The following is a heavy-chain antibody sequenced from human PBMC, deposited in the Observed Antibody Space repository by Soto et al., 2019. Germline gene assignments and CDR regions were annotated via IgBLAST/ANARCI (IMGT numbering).Heavy chain of an antibody. CDR2: IYYSGST. D-gene: IGHD6-13*01. CDR3: ARDGAAAGRGWWFDP. CDR1: GGSISSYY. J-gene: IGHJ5*02. V-gene: IGHV4-59*01. Sequence: PSETLSLTCTVSGGSISSYYWSWIRQPPGKGLEWIGYIYYSGSTNYNPSLKSRVTISVDTSKNQFSLKLSSVTAADTAVYYCARDGAAAGRGWWFDPWGQGTLVTVSS.